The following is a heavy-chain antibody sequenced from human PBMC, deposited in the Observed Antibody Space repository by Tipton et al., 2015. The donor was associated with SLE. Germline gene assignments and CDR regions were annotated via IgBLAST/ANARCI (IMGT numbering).Heavy chain of an antibody. Sequence: TLSLTCTVSDGSIRSTNYYWGWIRQPPGKGLEWIGSIFYTGSTYYNPSLKSRVSFSIDTSKHQFSLKLNSVTAADPAVYYCARRHYSGPFDSWGQGTLVTVSS. J-gene: IGHJ4*02. D-gene: IGHD5-12*01. V-gene: IGHV4-39*07. CDR2: IFYTGST. CDR1: DGSIRSTNYY. CDR3: ARRHYSGPFDS.